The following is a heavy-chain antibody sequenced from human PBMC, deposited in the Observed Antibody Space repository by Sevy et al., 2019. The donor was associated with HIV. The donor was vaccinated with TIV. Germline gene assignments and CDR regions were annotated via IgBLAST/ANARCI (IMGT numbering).Heavy chain of an antibody. V-gene: IGHV1-18*01. CDR2: ISTHYGNV. CDR1: GFNFNNLG. Sequence: ASVKVSYKASGFNFNNLGLHWVRQAPGQWLEWMGWISTHYGNVNYAQMFQDRVTMTIDTSSSTAFMELRNLKSDDTAVYYCATKIRVDAFEIWDQGTLVTVSS. J-gene: IGHJ3*02. CDR3: ATKIRVDAFEI. D-gene: IGHD3-10*01.